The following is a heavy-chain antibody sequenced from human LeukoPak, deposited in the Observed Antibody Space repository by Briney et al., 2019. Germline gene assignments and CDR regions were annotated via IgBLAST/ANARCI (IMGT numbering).Heavy chain of an antibody. Sequence: SETLSHTCAVSGGSFSGYYWSWIRQPPGKGLEWIGEINHSGSTNYNPSLKSRVTISVDTSKNQFSLKLSSVTAADTAVYYCARVGRGSSPTRNFDYWGQGTLVTVSS. CDR1: GGSFSGYY. J-gene: IGHJ4*02. V-gene: IGHV4-34*01. CDR3: ARVGRGSSPTRNFDY. CDR2: INHSGST. D-gene: IGHD6-13*01.